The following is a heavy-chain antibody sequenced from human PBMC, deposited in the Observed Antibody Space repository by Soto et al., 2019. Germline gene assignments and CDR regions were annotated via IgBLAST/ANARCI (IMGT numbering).Heavy chain of an antibody. D-gene: IGHD6-19*01. Sequence: QVQLVESGGGVVQPGRSLRLSCAASGFTFSDHAMHWVRQAPGQGLEWVALMWYDGSHEYYADSVKGRFTISRDNSKNTLNLHMNSLRVEDTAVYFCARDRRPSSGWGLTRFLDSWGQGTLVTVSS. CDR1: GFTFSDHA. CDR3: ARDRRPSSGWGLTRFLDS. J-gene: IGHJ4*02. CDR2: MWYDGSHE. V-gene: IGHV3-33*01.